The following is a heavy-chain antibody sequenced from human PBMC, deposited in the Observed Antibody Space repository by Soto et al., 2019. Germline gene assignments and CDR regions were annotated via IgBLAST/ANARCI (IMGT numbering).Heavy chain of an antibody. D-gene: IGHD2-15*01. Sequence: GGSLRLSCAASGFNFNNYNLHWVRQAPSTSLESVAVISFDGTTDYYADSVKGRFTVSRDNFKNILSLQMDSLRPEDTAVYYCARDNRDCSAFNCYNPGRVFGLDVWGQGTTVTVSS. CDR1: GFNFNNYN. V-gene: IGHV3-30-3*01. CDR2: ISFDGTTD. J-gene: IGHJ6*02. CDR3: ARDNRDCSAFNCYNPGRVFGLDV.